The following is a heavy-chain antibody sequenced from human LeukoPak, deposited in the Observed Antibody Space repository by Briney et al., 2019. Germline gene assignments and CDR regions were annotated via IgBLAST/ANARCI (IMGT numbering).Heavy chain of an antibody. J-gene: IGHJ6*02. CDR2: ISSSSSYI. V-gene: IGHV3-21*01. Sequence: GGSLRLSCAASGFTFSSYSMNWVRQAPGKGLEWVSSISSSSSYIYYADSVKGRFTISRDNAKNSLYLQMNSLRAEDTAVYYCARERVPAAIFYNYGMDVWGQGTTVTVSS. CDR3: ARERVPAAIFYNYGMDV. D-gene: IGHD2-2*01. CDR1: GFTFSSYS.